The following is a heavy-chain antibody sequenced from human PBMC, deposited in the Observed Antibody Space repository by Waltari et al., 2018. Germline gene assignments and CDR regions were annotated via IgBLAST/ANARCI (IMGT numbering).Heavy chain of an antibody. CDR2: VLGSGRT. Sequence: QLQLQESGPGLVKPSGTLSLICAVSGDSMSNNWWSWVRQSPGKGLEWIGQVLGSGRTNYNPSFASRVTISLDTSTCQFALKMSSATAADTALYYFALDRGRGLYLDTWGPGTLVTVSP. CDR1: GDSMSNNW. D-gene: IGHD2-15*01. J-gene: IGHJ4*02. V-gene: IGHV4-4*02. CDR3: ALDRGRGLYLDT.